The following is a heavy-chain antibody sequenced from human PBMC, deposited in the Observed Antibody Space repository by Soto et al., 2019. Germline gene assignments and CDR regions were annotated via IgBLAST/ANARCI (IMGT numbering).Heavy chain of an antibody. Sequence: GGSLRLSCAASGFTFSSYGMHWVRQAPGKGLEWVAVISYDGSNKYYADSVKGRFTISRDNSKNTLYLQMNSLRAEDTAVYYCAKEGTVTTPSSFGFDIWGQGTLVTVSS. D-gene: IGHD4-17*01. CDR3: AKEGTVTTPSSFGFDI. CDR2: ISYDGSNK. CDR1: GFTFSSYG. V-gene: IGHV3-30*18. J-gene: IGHJ3*02.